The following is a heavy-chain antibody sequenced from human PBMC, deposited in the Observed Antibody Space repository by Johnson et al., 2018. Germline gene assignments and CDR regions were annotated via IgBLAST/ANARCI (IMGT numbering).Heavy chain of an antibody. J-gene: IGHJ3*02. Sequence: QVQLVQSGGGVVQPGRSLRLSCAASGFTFSSYGMHWVRQAPGKGLEWVAVISYDGSNKYYADSVKGRFTISRDNSKNTLYLQMNSLGAEDTAVYYCARDWVEVAATDAFDIWGQGTMVTVSS. D-gene: IGHD2-15*01. CDR1: GFTFSSYG. CDR3: ARDWVEVAATDAFDI. V-gene: IGHV3-30*03. CDR2: ISYDGSNK.